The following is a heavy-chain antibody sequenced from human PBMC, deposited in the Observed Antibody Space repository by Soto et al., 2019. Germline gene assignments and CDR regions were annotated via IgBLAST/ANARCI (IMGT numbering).Heavy chain of an antibody. CDR1: GFSFKDYY. D-gene: IGHD3-16*01. CDR2: ITSSGGNA. CDR3: ARDMYTHYVNYFDL. Sequence: LRLSCAASGFSFKDYYMTWMRQTPEKGLEWISTITSSGGNAYYAASVKGRVTISRDNAHNSLYLQMSGLRAEDTALYYCARDMYTHYVNYFDLWGQGTLVTVSS. J-gene: IGHJ5*02. V-gene: IGHV3-11*01.